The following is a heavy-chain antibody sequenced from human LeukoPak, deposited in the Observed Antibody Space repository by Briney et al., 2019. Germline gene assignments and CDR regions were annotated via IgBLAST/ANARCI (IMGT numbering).Heavy chain of an antibody. CDR2: IWYDGSNK. CDR3: ARDLRELPFNN. D-gene: IGHD3-10*01. J-gene: IGHJ4*02. Sequence: PGRSLRLSCAASGFTFSSYAMHWVRQAPGKGLEWVAVIWYDGSNKYYADSVKGRFTISRDNSKNTLYLQMNSLRAEDTAVCYCARDLRELPFNNWGQGTLVTVSS. CDR1: GFTFSSYA. V-gene: IGHV3-33*01.